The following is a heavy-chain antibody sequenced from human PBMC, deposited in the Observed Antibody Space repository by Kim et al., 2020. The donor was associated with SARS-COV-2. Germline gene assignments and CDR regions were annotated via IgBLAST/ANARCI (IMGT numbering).Heavy chain of an antibody. D-gene: IGHD5-18*01. CDR1: GFTFSSYE. J-gene: IGHJ4*02. CDR3: ARDNVGYSYGAFDY. Sequence: GGSLRLSCAASGFTFSSYEMNWVRQAPGKGLEWVSYISSSGSTIYYADSVKGRFTISRDNAKNSLYLQMNSLRAEDTAVYYCARDNVGYSYGAFDYWGQGTLVTVSS. V-gene: IGHV3-48*03. CDR2: ISSSGSTI.